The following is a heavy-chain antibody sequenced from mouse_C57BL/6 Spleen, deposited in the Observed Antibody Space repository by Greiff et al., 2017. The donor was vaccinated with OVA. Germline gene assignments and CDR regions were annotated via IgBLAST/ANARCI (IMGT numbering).Heavy chain of an antibody. J-gene: IGHJ4*01. V-gene: IGHV5-9*01. CDR1: GFTFSSYT. CDR2: ISGGGGNT. CDR3: ARPGSSGHGYAMDY. Sequence: EVQGVESGGGLVKPGGSLKLSCAASGFTFSSYTMSWVRQTPEKRLEWVATISGGGGNTYYPDSVKGRFTISRDNAKNTLYLQMSSLRSEDTALYYCARPGSSGHGYAMDYWGQGTSVTVSS. D-gene: IGHD3-2*02.